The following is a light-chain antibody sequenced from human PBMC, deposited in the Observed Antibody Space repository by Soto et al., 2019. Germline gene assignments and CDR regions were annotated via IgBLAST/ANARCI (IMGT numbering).Light chain of an antibody. CDR3: QSYDSTLSARYV. J-gene: IGLJ1*01. V-gene: IGLV1-40*01. Sequence: VLTQPPSASGTPGQRVIMSCSGSNSNIRRNTVNWYQQRPGTAPKLLIFGNINRPSGVPDRFSGSKSGTSASLPITGLQAEDEGDYYCQSYDSTLSARYVFGTGTKVTVL. CDR2: GNI. CDR1: NSNIRRNT.